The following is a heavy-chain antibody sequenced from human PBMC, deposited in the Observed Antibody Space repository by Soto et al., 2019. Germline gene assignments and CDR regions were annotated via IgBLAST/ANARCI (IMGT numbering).Heavy chain of an antibody. V-gene: IGHV3-23*01. J-gene: IGHJ4*03. CDR3: AHAFKSGMVRGVMFVY. CDR1: GFTFSSYA. Sequence: EVQLLESGGGLVQPGGSLRLSCAASGFTFSSYAMSWVRQAPGKGLEWVSGISGRGGSTYYADSVKGRFTISSDNSKNTMDLQMNSLRAEDTAVYYCAHAFKSGMVRGVMFVYWGQGTLVTVSS. CDR2: ISGRGGST. D-gene: IGHD3-10*01.